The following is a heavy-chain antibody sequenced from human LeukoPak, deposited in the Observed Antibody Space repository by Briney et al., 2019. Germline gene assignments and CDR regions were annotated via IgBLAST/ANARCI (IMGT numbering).Heavy chain of an antibody. J-gene: IGHJ4*02. Sequence: GASVKVSCKASGGTFSSYAISWVRQAPGQGLEWMGGIIPIFGTANYAQKLQGRVTITADESMSTAYMELSSLRSEDTAVYYCARELHDILTGYYRYYFDYWGQGTLVTVSS. CDR1: GGTFSSYA. D-gene: IGHD3-9*01. V-gene: IGHV1-69*01. CDR3: ARELHDILTGYYRYYFDY. CDR2: IIPIFGTA.